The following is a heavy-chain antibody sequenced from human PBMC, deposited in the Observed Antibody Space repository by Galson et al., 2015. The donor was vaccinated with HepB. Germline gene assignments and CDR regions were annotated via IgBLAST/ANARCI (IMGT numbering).Heavy chain of an antibody. CDR3: ARAPDIVVVVAANHYGMDV. CDR1: GFTFSSYS. D-gene: IGHD2-15*01. V-gene: IGHV3-48*01. CDR2: ISSSSSTI. J-gene: IGHJ6*02. Sequence: SLRLSCAASGFTFSSYSMNWVRQAPGKGLEWVSYISSSSSTIYYADSVKGRFTISRDNAKNSLYLQMNSLRAEDTAVYYCARAPDIVVVVAANHYGMDVWGQGTTVTVSS.